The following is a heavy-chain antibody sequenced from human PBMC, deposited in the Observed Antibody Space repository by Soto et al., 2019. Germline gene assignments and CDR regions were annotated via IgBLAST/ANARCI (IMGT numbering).Heavy chain of an antibody. J-gene: IGHJ4*02. CDR1: GGTFSSDS. CDR2: IIPMFDTP. CDR3: ARSGGLDRDFNY. D-gene: IGHD2-15*01. Sequence: QVQLVQSGAEVKKPGSSVKVSCKASGGTFSSDSFSWVRQAPGQGLEWMGGIIPMFDTPIYAQKFQDRVTXXEXXSTSTAYRPLSSLRSGDTAVYYCARSGGLDRDFNYWGQGSLVTVSS. V-gene: IGHV1-69*12.